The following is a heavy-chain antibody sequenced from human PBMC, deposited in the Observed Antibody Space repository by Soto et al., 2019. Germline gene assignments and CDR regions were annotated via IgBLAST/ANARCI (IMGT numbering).Heavy chain of an antibody. V-gene: IGHV3-33*01. CDR2: IRYDGSNK. J-gene: IGHJ4*02. CDR1: GFTFSSYG. D-gene: IGHD2-2*01. Sequence: GGSLRLSCAASGFTFSSYGMHWVRQAPGKGLEWVAVIRYDGSNKYYADSVKGRFTISRDNSKNTLYLQMNSLRAEDTAVYYCAREMGYCSSTSCYGSRLGFDYWGQGTLVTVSS. CDR3: AREMGYCSSTSCYGSRLGFDY.